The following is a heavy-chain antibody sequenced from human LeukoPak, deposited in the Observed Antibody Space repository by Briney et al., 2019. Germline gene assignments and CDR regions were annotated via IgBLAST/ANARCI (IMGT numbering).Heavy chain of an antibody. Sequence: PSETLSLTCSMSGDSISSYYWGWIRQPPGKGLEWIGSIYYSGSTYYNPSLKSRVTISVDTSKNQFSLKLSSVTAADTAVYYCARRRRGYSPPGSYGMDVWGQGTTVTVSS. V-gene: IGHV4-39*01. J-gene: IGHJ6*02. CDR3: ARRRRGYSPPGSYGMDV. CDR2: IYYSGST. D-gene: IGHD5-18*01. CDR1: GDSISSYY.